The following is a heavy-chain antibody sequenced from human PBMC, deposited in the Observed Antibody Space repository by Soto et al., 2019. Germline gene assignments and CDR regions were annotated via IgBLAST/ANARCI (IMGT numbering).Heavy chain of an antibody. V-gene: IGHV4-4*02. J-gene: IGHJ6*02. Sequence: PSETLSLTCALSGGPISSSNWWSWVRQPPGKGLEWIGEIYHSGSTNYNPSLKSRVTMSVDKSKNQFSLKLSSVTAADTAVYFCARDQIWFGDFHYYGMDVWGQGTTVTVS. D-gene: IGHD3-10*01. CDR3: ARDQIWFGDFHYYGMDV. CDR2: IYHSGST. CDR1: GGPISSSNW.